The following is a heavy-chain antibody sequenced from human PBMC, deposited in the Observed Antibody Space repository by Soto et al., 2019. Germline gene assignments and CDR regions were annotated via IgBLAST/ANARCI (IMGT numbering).Heavy chain of an antibody. CDR1: GYTFTGYY. V-gene: IGHV1-2*02. Sequence: QVQLVQSGAEVKKPGASVKVSCKASGYTFTGYYMHWVRQAPGQGLEGMGWINPNSGGTNYAQKFQGRVTMTRDTSISTAYMELSRLRSDDTAVYYCARGSLRRGFGNWFDPWGQGTLVTVSS. CDR2: INPNSGGT. D-gene: IGHD3-10*01. J-gene: IGHJ5*02. CDR3: ARGSLRRGFGNWFDP.